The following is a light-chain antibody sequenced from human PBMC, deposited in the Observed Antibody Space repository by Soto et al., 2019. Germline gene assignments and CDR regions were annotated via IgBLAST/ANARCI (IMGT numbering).Light chain of an antibody. CDR1: QSVSSN. Sequence: DIVLTQSPATLSVSPVERATLSCRASQSVSSNLAWYQQTPGQAPRLLIFGASSRATGIPDRFTGSGSGTDFTLTISRLEPDDSAVYYCQQYGSSPITFGQGTRLEIK. CDR3: QQYGSSPIT. J-gene: IGKJ5*01. V-gene: IGKV3-20*01. CDR2: GAS.